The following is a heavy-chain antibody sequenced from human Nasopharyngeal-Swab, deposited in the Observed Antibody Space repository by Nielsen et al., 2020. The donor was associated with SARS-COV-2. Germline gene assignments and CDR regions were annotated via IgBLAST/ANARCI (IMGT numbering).Heavy chain of an antibody. CDR2: IYYSGST. D-gene: IGHD4-17*01. V-gene: IGHV4-59*01. J-gene: IGHJ4*02. Sequence: WIRQPPGKGLEWIGYIYYSGSTNYNPSLKSRVTISVDTSKNQFSLKLSSVTAADTAVYYCAREVDDYGDYPGSLVFDYWGQFPLFPVSS. CDR3: AREVDDYGDYPGSLVFDY.